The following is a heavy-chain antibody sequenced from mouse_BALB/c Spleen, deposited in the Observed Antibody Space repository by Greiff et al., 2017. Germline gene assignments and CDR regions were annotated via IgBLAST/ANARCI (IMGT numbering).Heavy chain of an antibody. Sequence: VQLQQSGAELVKPGASVKLSCKASGYTFTSYWMHWVKQRPGQGLEWIGEINPSNGRTNYNEKFKSKATLTVDKSSSTAYMQLSSLTSEDSAVYYCARGGYRGGRDAMDYWGQGTSVTVSS. CDR1: GYTFTSYW. CDR2: INPSNGRT. J-gene: IGHJ4*01. CDR3: ARGGYRGGRDAMDY. D-gene: IGHD2-14*01. V-gene: IGHV1S81*02.